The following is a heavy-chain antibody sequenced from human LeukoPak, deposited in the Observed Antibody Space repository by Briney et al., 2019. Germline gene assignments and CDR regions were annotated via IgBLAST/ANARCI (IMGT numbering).Heavy chain of an antibody. CDR3: ARVRGTYYDFWSGYYPSYFDY. J-gene: IGHJ4*02. Sequence: SETLSLTCTVSGGSISSYYWSWIRQPAGKGLEWIGYIYYSGSTNYNPSLKSRVTISVDTSKNQFSLKLSSVTAADTAVYYCARVRGTYYDFWSGYYPSYFDYWGQGTLVTVSS. V-gene: IGHV4-59*01. D-gene: IGHD3-3*01. CDR2: IYYSGST. CDR1: GGSISSYY.